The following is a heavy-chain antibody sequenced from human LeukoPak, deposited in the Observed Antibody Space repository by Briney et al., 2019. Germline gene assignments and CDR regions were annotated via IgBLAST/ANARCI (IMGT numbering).Heavy chain of an antibody. CDR2: FDPEDGET. J-gene: IGHJ4*02. Sequence: ASVKVSCKVSGYTLTELSMHWVRQAPGKGLEWMGGFDPEDGETIYAQKFQGRVTMTEDTSTDTAYMELSSLRSEDTAVYYCARRPSSRYSSSWYDYWGQGTLVTVSS. CDR3: ARRPSSRYSSSWYDY. V-gene: IGHV1-24*01. D-gene: IGHD6-13*01. CDR1: GYTLTELS.